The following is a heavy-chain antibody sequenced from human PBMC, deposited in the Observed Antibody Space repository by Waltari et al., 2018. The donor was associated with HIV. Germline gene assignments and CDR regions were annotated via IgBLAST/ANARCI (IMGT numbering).Heavy chain of an antibody. CDR2: IYYSGRT. D-gene: IGHD3-16*01. Sequence: QLQLQESGPGLVKPSETLSLTCTVSGGSISSSSYYWGWIRQPPGKGLEWIGSIYYSGRTYYNPSLKSRVTISVDTSKNQFSLKLSSVTAADTAVYYCARAWGYYGMDVWGQGTTVTVSS. V-gene: IGHV4-39*01. J-gene: IGHJ6*02. CDR3: ARAWGYYGMDV. CDR1: GGSISSSSYY.